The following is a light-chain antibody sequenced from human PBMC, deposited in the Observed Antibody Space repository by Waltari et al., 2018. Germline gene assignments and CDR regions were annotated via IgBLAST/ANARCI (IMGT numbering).Light chain of an antibody. CDR2: DVS. V-gene: IGLV2-23*02. Sequence: QSALTQPASVSGSPGQSITISCTGTRRDVGGYNYVSWYQQYPDKAPNPMIYDVSKRPSGVSNRFSGSKSGNTASLTISGLQAEDEADYYCCSYAGSSTHVLFGGGTKLTVL. CDR1: RRDVGGYNY. J-gene: IGLJ2*01. CDR3: CSYAGSSTHVL.